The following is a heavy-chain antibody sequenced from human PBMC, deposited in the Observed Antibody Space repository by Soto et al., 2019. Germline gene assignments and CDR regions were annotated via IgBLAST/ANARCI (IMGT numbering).Heavy chain of an antibody. J-gene: IGHJ4*02. CDR3: AKVLSKNYYYPFDF. Sequence: PGGSLRLSCTASGFTFSDYAMAWVRQAPGKGLEWVSTISGGSSVTYYGDSVKGRFTISRDNAKKTLFLQLNRLSAEDTATYYCAKVLSKNYYYPFDFWGQGTQVTV. D-gene: IGHD3-10*01. V-gene: IGHV3-23*01. CDR2: ISGGSSVT. CDR1: GFTFSDYA.